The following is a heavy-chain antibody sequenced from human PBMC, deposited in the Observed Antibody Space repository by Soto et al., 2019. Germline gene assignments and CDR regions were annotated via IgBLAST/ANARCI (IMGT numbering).Heavy chain of an antibody. CDR1: GFSFNSYG. V-gene: IGHV3-33*01. J-gene: IGHJ6*02. CDR3: ARGSYSVAYGMDV. CDR2: IWYDGSNK. D-gene: IGHD1-26*01. Sequence: QVQLVESGGGVVQPGRSLRLSCAASGFSFNSYGMHWVRQAPGKGLEWVAVIWYDGSNKYYADSVKGRLTISRDNSKNTLYLQMNSLRAEDTAVYYCARGSYSVAYGMDVWGQRTTVTVPS.